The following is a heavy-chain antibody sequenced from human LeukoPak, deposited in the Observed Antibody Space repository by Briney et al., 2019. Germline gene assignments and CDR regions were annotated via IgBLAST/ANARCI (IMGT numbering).Heavy chain of an antibody. CDR3: AGILVGATSFDY. Sequence: PGGSLRLSCAASGFTLSTYGMHWVRQAPGKGLEWVAVIWYDGSNKYHADSVKGRFTISRDNSKNPLYLQMNSLRAEDTALYYCAGILVGATSFDYWGQGTLVTVSS. J-gene: IGHJ4*02. V-gene: IGHV3-33*01. CDR1: GFTLSTYG. D-gene: IGHD1-26*01. CDR2: IWYDGSNK.